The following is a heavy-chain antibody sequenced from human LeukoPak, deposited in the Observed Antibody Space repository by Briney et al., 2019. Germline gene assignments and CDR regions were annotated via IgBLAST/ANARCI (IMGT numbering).Heavy chain of an antibody. CDR3: AKVIPPIAVAGTNDY. CDR1: GFTFSSYS. V-gene: IGHV3-21*01. D-gene: IGHD6-19*01. CDR2: ISSSSSYI. J-gene: IGHJ4*02. Sequence: GGSLLLSCAASGFTFSSYSMNWVRQAPGKGLEWVSSISSSSSYIYYADSVKGRFTISRDNAKNSLYLQMNSLRAEDTAVYYCAKVIPPIAVAGTNDYWGQGTLVTVSS.